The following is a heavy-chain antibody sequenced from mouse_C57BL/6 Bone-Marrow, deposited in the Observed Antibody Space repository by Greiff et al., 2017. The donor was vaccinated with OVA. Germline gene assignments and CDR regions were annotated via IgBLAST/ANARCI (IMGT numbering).Heavy chain of an antibody. Sequence: EVQVVESGGGLVQPGASLRLSCAASGFTFTDYYMSWVRQPPGKAPEWLALIRNKANGYTTEYTASVKGRFTISRDNSQNILYLQMNTLRAEDSATYYCVKSYYYGRRDYAMDYWGQGTSVTVSS. J-gene: IGHJ4*01. V-gene: IGHV7-4*01. CDR3: VKSYYYGRRDYAMDY. CDR1: GFTFTDYY. CDR2: IRNKANGYTT. D-gene: IGHD1-1*01.